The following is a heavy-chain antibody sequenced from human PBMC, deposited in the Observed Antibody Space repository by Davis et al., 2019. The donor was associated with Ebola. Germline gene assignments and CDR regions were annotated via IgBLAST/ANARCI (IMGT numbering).Heavy chain of an antibody. Sequence: AASVKVSCKASGYTFTSYDINWVRQATGQGLEWMGWMNPNSGNRGYAQKFQGRVTMTRDTSTSTVYMELSSLRSEDTAVYYCARVGGSGDYFDYWGQGTLVTVSS. J-gene: IGHJ4*02. CDR2: MNPNSGNR. V-gene: IGHV1-8*01. D-gene: IGHD3-3*01. CDR3: ARVGGSGDYFDY. CDR1: GYTFTSYD.